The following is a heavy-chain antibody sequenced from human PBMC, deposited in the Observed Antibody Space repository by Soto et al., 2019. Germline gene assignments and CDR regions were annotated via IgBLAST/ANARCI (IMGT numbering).Heavy chain of an antibody. J-gene: IGHJ4*02. Sequence: PGGSLRLSCAASGFTFSSYSMNWVRQAPGKGLEWVSSISSSSSYIYYADSVKGRFNISRDNAKNSLYLQMNSLRAEDTAVYYCARDRNYYDSSGIDYWGQGTLVTVSS. V-gene: IGHV3-21*01. D-gene: IGHD3-22*01. CDR2: ISSSSSYI. CDR1: GFTFSSYS. CDR3: ARDRNYYDSSGIDY.